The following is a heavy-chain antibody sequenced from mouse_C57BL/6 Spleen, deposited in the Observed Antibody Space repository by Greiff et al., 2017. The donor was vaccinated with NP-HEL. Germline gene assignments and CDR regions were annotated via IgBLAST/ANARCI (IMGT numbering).Heavy chain of an antibody. Sequence: EVKLVESGGGLVQPKGSLKLSCAASGFSFNTYAMNWVRQAPGKGLEWVARIRSKSNNYATYYADSVKDRFTISRDDSESMLYLQMNNLKTEDTAMYYCVRHEGGSSGYYAMDYWGQGTSVTVSS. J-gene: IGHJ4*01. D-gene: IGHD3-2*02. CDR1: GFSFNTYA. CDR2: IRSKSNNYAT. CDR3: VRHEGGSSGYYAMDY. V-gene: IGHV10-1*01.